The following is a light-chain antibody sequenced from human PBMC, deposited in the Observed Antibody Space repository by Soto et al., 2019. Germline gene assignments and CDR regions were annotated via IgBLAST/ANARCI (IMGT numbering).Light chain of an antibody. CDR1: QGISSY. J-gene: IGKJ5*01. Sequence: VTLITHSPSLLSASTGGTIPISFRMSQGISSYLACYQQKPGKAPELLIYDASTFQSGPQSRFSGSGSGTDFTLTISCLKSEDIETYYRQQYENLTTCGHGTRRALK. CDR3: QQYENLTT. V-gene: IGKV1D-8*01. CDR2: DAS.